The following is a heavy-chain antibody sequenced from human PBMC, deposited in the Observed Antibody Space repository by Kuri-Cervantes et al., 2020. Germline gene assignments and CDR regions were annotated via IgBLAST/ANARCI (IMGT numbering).Heavy chain of an antibody. Sequence: SVKVSCKASGYTFTSYYMHWVRQAPGQGLEWMGWIIPIFGTANYAQKFQGRVTITADESTSTAYMELSSLRSEDTAVYYCARHIVATTHFDYWGQGTLVTVSS. CDR3: ARHIVATTHFDY. J-gene: IGHJ4*02. CDR2: IIPIFGTA. D-gene: IGHD5-12*01. CDR1: GYTFTSYY. V-gene: IGHV1-69*13.